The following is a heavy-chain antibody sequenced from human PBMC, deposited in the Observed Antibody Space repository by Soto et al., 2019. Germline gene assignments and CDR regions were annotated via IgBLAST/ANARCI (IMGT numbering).Heavy chain of an antibody. CDR3: ARPLWRDDYNWGYFDL. CDR1: GFTLSSYA. V-gene: IGHV3-30-3*01. Sequence: QVHLVESGGGVVQPGRSLRLPCAASGFTLSSYAMQWVRQAPGKGLEWVAVISYDGSNKYYADSVKGRFTISRDNSKNTLYLQMNSLRLEDTAVYYCARPLWRDDYNWGYFDLWGRGTLVTVSS. D-gene: IGHD4-4*01. CDR2: ISYDGSNK. J-gene: IGHJ2*01.